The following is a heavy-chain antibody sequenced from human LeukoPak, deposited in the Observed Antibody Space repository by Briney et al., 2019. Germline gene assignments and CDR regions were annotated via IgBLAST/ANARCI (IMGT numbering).Heavy chain of an antibody. Sequence: ASVRVSCKASGYIFSTFGINWVRQAPGQGLEWMGWISAYSGNTNYAQKFQGRLTMTTDTSTSTAYMEVRSLRSEDTAVYYCARDPGTMVRGVITGNDYWGQGTLVTVSS. CDR3: ARDPGTMVRGVITGNDY. D-gene: IGHD3-10*01. CDR2: ISAYSGNT. CDR1: GYIFSTFG. J-gene: IGHJ4*02. V-gene: IGHV1-18*01.